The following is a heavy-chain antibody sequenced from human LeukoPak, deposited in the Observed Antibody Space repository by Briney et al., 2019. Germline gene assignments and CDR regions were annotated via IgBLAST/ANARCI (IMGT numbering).Heavy chain of an antibody. CDR3: ARAGYSYGTGYYFDY. Sequence: SETLSLTCTVSGGPISSYYWSWIRLPPGKGLEWIGYIYYTGATYYNPSLKSRVTISLDTSKNQFSLKLSSVTAADAAVYYCARAGYSYGTGYYFDYWGQGALVTVSS. CDR1: GGPISSYY. CDR2: IYYTGAT. J-gene: IGHJ4*02. V-gene: IGHV4-59*01. D-gene: IGHD5-18*01.